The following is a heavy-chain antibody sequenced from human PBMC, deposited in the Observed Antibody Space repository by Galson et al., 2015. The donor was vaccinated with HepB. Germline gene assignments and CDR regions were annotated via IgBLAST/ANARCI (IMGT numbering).Heavy chain of an antibody. Sequence: SLRLYCAASGFTFSNAWMSWVRQAPGKGLEWVGRIKSKTVGGTTDYAAPVKGRFSISRDDSKNRLYLQMNSLKIEDTAVYYCTTYHYYDSSGYSLDYFDFWGQGTLVTVSS. V-gene: IGHV3-15*01. CDR3: TTYHYYDSSGYSLDYFDF. CDR1: GFTFSNAW. J-gene: IGHJ4*02. CDR2: IKSKTVGGTT. D-gene: IGHD3-22*01.